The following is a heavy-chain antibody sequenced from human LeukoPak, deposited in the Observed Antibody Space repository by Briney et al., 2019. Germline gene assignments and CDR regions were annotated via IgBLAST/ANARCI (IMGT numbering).Heavy chain of an antibody. V-gene: IGHV1-24*01. CDR3: ARDQSGKWELLTGWWFDP. D-gene: IGHD1-26*01. J-gene: IGHJ5*02. CDR1: GYTLTELS. CDR2: FDPEDGET. Sequence: ASVKVSCKVSGYTLTELSMHWVRQAPGKGLEWMGGFDPEDGETIYAQKFQGRVTMTEDTSTDTAYMELSSLRSEDTAVYYCARDQSGKWELLTGWWFDPWGQGTLVTVSS.